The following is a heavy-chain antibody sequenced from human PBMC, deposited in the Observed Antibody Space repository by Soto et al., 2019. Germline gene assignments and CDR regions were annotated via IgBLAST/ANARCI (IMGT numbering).Heavy chain of an antibody. Sequence: ASVKVSCKASGYTFTNYAMHWVRQAPGQRLEWMGWINAGNGNTRYSQKFQDRVTINRDTSASTVYMELNSLRSEDTAVYYCARDRYSSSWYVGALDYWGQGSLVTVSS. CDR3: ARDRYSSSWYVGALDY. J-gene: IGHJ4*02. D-gene: IGHD6-13*01. V-gene: IGHV1-3*01. CDR1: GYTFTNYA. CDR2: INAGNGNT.